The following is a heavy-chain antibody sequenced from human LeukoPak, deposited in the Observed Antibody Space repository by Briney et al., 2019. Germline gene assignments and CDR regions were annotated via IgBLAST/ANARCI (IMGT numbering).Heavy chain of an antibody. J-gene: IGHJ4*02. CDR1: GFTFSTYA. CDR2: ISYDGSNK. V-gene: IGHV3-30*04. Sequence: PGGSLRLSCAASGFTFSTYAMHWVRQAPGKGLEWVALISYDGSNKYYADSVKGRFTISRDNSKNTLYLQMNSLTAEDTAVYFCARDETKRGYSYGTSPFDYWGQGTLVTVPS. CDR3: ARDETKRGYSYGTSPFDY. D-gene: IGHD5-18*01.